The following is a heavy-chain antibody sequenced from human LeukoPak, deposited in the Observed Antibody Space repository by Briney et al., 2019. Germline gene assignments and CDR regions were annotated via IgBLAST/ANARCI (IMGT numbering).Heavy chain of an antibody. J-gene: IGHJ5*02. CDR2: ISSSSSYI. Sequence: PGGSLRLSCAASGFTFSSYSMSWVRQAPGKGLEWVSSISSSSSYIYYADSVKGRFTISRDNAKNSLYLQMNSLRAEDTAVYYCARDSSADAYYDFWSSSSWANWKWFDPWGQGTMVTVSS. CDR3: ARDSSADAYYDFWSSSSWANWKWFDP. D-gene: IGHD3-3*01. CDR1: GFTFSSYS. V-gene: IGHV3-21*01.